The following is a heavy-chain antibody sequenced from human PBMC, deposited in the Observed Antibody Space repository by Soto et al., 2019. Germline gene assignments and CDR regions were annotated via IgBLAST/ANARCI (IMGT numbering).Heavy chain of an antibody. J-gene: IGHJ4*02. CDR2: IIYDGSHK. D-gene: IGHD3-10*01. V-gene: IGHV3-30*18. CDR1: GFTFSSYG. CDR3: AKHRMGAGFRGYFDY. Sequence: QVQLVESGGGVVQPGRSLRLSCAASGFTFSSYGMHWVRQAPGKGLEWVAVIIYDGSHKYYADSVKGRFTISRDNSKSTLYLPMSSLRAEDAAVYYCAKHRMGAGFRGYFDYWGQGALVTVSS.